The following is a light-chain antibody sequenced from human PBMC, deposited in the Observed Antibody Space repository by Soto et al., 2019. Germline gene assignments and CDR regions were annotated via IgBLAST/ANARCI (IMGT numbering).Light chain of an antibody. CDR2: GAS. CDR3: QQYGSSPNT. Sequence: EIVFTQSPCTLSFSPGERATFSCGASQSLTTNYLAWYQHKPGQAPRLLIYGASSRATGIPDRFSGSGSVTDFTLTISRLEPEDFAVYYCQQYGSSPNTFGQGTKVDIK. J-gene: IGKJ2*01. CDR1: QSLTTNY. V-gene: IGKV3-20*01.